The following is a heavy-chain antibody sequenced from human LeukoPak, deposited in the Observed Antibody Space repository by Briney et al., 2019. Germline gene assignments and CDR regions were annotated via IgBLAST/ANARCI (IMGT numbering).Heavy chain of an antibody. D-gene: IGHD6-19*01. CDR3: AKLTRIAVAGTDFDY. CDR2: ISYDGSNK. V-gene: IGHV3-30*18. Sequence: GGSLRLSCAASGFTFSSYGMHWVRQAPGKGLEWVAVISYDGSNKYYADSVKGRFTISRDNSKNTLYLQMNSLRAEDTAMYYCAKLTRIAVAGTDFDYWGQGTLVTVSS. J-gene: IGHJ4*02. CDR1: GFTFSSYG.